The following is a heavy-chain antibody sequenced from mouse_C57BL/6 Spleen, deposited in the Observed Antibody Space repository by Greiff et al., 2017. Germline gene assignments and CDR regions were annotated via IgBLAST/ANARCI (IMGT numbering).Heavy chain of an antibody. J-gene: IGHJ2*01. CDR2: IHPNSGST. D-gene: IGHD2-3*01. CDR1: GYTFTSYW. Sequence: AQLQQPGAELVKPGASVKLSCKASGYTFTSYWMHWVKQRPGQGLEWIGMIHPNSGSTNYNEKFKSKATLTVDKSSSTAYMQLSSLTSEDSAVYYCARSGDGYYPDYWGQGTTLTVSS. V-gene: IGHV1-64*01. CDR3: ARSGDGYYPDY.